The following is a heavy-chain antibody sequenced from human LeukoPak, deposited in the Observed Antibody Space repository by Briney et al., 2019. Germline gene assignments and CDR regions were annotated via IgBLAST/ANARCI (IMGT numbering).Heavy chain of an antibody. CDR1: GDSISSYY. CDR3: ARVGSSSWYNYNYYYMDV. D-gene: IGHD6-13*01. Sequence: PSETLSLXCTVSGDSISSYYWSWIRQPPGKGLEWIGYIYYSGSTNYNPSLKSRVTISVDTSKNQFSLKLSSVTAADTAVYYCARVGSSSWYNYNYYYMDVWGKGTTVTVSS. V-gene: IGHV4-59*08. J-gene: IGHJ6*03. CDR2: IYYSGST.